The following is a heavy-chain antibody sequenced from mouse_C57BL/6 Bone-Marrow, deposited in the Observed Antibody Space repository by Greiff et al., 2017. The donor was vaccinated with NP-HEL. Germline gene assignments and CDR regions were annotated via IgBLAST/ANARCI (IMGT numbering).Heavy chain of an antibody. V-gene: IGHV1-55*01. CDR2: IYPGSGST. D-gene: IGHD1-1*01. CDR3: AIWGLLLFAY. CDR1: GYTFTSYW. J-gene: IGHJ3*01. Sequence: QVQLQQPGAELVKPGASVKMSCKASGYTFTSYWITWVKQRPGQGLEWIGDIYPGSGSTNYNEKFKGKATLTVDKSSSTAYMQLSSLTSEDSAVYYCAIWGLLLFAYGGQGTLVTVSA.